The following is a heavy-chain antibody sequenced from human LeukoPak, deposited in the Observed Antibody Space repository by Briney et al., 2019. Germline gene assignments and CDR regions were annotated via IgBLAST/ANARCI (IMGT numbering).Heavy chain of an antibody. J-gene: IGHJ3*01. CDR1: GFTFGDYA. CDR2: ISYSSATI. CDR3: AKDRGGGSQLGDAFDV. D-gene: IGHD2-15*01. V-gene: IGHV3-9*01. Sequence: GGSLRLSCTASGFTFGDYAMTWVRQAPGKGLEWVSGISYSSATIGYVDSVKGRFIISRDNAKNSLYLQMNSLRAEDTALYFCAKDRGGGSQLGDAFDVWGQGTMVSVSS.